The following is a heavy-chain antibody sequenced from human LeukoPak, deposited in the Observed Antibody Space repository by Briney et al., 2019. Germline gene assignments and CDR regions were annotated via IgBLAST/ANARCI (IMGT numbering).Heavy chain of an antibody. CDR2: IIPILGIA. CDR1: GGTFSSYA. J-gene: IGHJ4*02. V-gene: IGHV1-69*04. CDR3: ARAPGYGDLTYFDY. Sequence: EASVKVSCKASGGTFSSYAISWVRQAPGQGLERMGRIIPILGIANYAQKFQGRVTITADKSTSTSYMELSSLRSEDTAVYYCARAPGYGDLTYFDYWGQGTLVTVSS. D-gene: IGHD4-17*01.